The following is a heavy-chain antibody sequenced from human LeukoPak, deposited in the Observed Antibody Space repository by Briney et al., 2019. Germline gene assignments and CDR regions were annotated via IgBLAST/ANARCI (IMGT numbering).Heavy chain of an antibody. J-gene: IGHJ4*02. V-gene: IGHV3-7*01. Sequence: GGSLRLSGGASGFTFSSYWMSWVRQAPGKGLEWVANIKQDGSEKCYVDSVKGRFTISRDNAKNSLYLQMNSLRAEDTAVYYCARASSSGYRGADYWGQGTLVAVSS. CDR3: ARASSSGYRGADY. CDR1: GFTFSSYW. CDR2: IKQDGSEK. D-gene: IGHD3-22*01.